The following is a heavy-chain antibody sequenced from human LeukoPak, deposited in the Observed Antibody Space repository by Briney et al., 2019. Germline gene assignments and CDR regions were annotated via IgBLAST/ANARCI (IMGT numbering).Heavy chain of an antibody. D-gene: IGHD1-26*01. Sequence: GASVKVSCKASGGTFSSYAISWVRQAPGQGLEWMGGIIPIFGTANYAQKFQGRVTITTDESTSTAYMELSSLRSEDTAVYYCAIGGSYYPPPFDYWGQGTLVTVSS. V-gene: IGHV1-69*05. CDR3: AIGGSYYPPPFDY. CDR1: GGTFSSYA. J-gene: IGHJ4*02. CDR2: IIPIFGTA.